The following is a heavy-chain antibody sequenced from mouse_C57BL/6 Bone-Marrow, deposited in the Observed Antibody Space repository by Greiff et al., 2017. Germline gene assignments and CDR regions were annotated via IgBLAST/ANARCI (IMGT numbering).Heavy chain of an antibody. CDR3: ASDFYYYYGSSYWYFDV. Sequence: VQLQQSGPELVKPGASVKIPCKASGYTFTDYNMDWVKQSHGKSLEWIGDIHPNNGGTNYNEKFKGKATLTVDKSSSTDYMELRSLTSEDTAVYYCASDFYYYYGSSYWYFDVWGTGTTVTVSA. CDR2: IHPNNGGT. V-gene: IGHV1-18*01. J-gene: IGHJ1*03. D-gene: IGHD1-1*01. CDR1: GYTFTDYN.